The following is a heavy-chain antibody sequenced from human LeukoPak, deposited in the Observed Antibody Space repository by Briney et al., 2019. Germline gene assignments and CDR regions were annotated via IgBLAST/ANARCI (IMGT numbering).Heavy chain of an antibody. V-gene: IGHV1-69*04. CDR3: AIRRGYSGYDILEISDY. CDR2: IIPILGIA. CDR1: GGTFSSYA. D-gene: IGHD5-12*01. J-gene: IGHJ4*02. Sequence: SVKVSCKASGGTFSSYAISWVRQAPEQGLEWMGRIIPILGIANYAQKFQGRVTITADKSTSTAYMELSSLRSEDTAVYYCAIRRGYSGYDILEISDYWGQGTLVTVSS.